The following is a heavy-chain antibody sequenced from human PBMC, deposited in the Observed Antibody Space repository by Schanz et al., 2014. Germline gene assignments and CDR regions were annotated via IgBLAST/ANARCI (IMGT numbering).Heavy chain of an antibody. D-gene: IGHD5-18*01. J-gene: IGHJ6*02. Sequence: EVQLVESGGGLIQPGGSLRLSCAVSGFTVNTNYMSWVRQAPGKGLEWVSAISGSGGDTYYADSVKGRFTISRDNSKNTLYLQMNSLKTEDTAVYYCTTGGRRGYSHYFYGMDVWGQGTTVTVSS. CDR2: SGSGGDT. CDR1: GFTVNTNY. CDR3: TTGGRRGYSHYFYGMDV. V-gene: IGHV3-53*01.